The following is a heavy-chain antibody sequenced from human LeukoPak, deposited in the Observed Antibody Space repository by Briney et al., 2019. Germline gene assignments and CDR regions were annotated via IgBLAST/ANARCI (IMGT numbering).Heavy chain of an antibody. CDR2: IYYSGST. CDR1: GGSLSSGSYY. J-gene: IGHJ4*02. D-gene: IGHD1-26*01. V-gene: IGHV4-61*01. Sequence: SETLSLTCTVSGGSLSSGSYYWSWLRQPPGKGLEWLGYIYYSGSTNYNPSLKSRVTISVDTPKNQFSLKLSSVTAADTAVYYCARATRIVGALLDYWGQGTLVTVSS. CDR3: ARATRIVGALLDY.